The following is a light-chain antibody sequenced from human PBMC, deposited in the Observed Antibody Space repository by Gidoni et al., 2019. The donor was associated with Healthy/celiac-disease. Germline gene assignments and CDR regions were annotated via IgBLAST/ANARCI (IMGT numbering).Light chain of an antibody. CDR3: CSYAGSSTYVV. Sequence: QSALTQPDSVSGSPGQAITISCTGTSSDVGSYNLVSWYKQQPGKAPKLMIYEGSKRPSGVSNRFSGSKSGNTASLTISGLQAEDEADYYCCSYAGSSTYVVFGGGTKLTVL. CDR2: EGS. J-gene: IGLJ2*01. V-gene: IGLV2-23*01. CDR1: SSDVGSYNL.